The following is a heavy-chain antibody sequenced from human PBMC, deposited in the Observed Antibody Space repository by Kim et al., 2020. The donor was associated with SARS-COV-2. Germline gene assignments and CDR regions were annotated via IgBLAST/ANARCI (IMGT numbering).Heavy chain of an antibody. J-gene: IGHJ6*04. V-gene: IGHV3-30*04. CDR1: GFTFSSYA. D-gene: IGHD6-19*01. Sequence: GGSLRLSCAASGFTFSSYAMHWVRQAPGKGLEWVAVISYDGSNKYYADSVKGRFTISRDNSKNTLYLQMNSLRAEDTAVYYCARDLKIAVAAKWHYYYGMDVWGKGTTVTVSS. CDR2: ISYDGSNK. CDR3: ARDLKIAVAAKWHYYYGMDV.